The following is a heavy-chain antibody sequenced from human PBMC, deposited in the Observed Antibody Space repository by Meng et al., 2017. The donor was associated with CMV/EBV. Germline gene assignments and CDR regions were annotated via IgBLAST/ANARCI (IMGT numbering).Heavy chain of an antibody. CDR3: ARGYCSGGSCYRGYYYGMDV. Sequence: SETLSLTCTVSGGSISSGGYYWSWIRQPPGKGLEWIGHIYYSGSTNYNPSLKSRVTISVDTSKNQFSLKLSSVTAADTAVYYCARGYCSGGSCYRGYYYGMDVWGQGTTVTVSS. V-gene: IGHV4-61*08. D-gene: IGHD2-15*01. CDR2: IYYSGST. CDR1: GGSISSGGYY. J-gene: IGHJ6*02.